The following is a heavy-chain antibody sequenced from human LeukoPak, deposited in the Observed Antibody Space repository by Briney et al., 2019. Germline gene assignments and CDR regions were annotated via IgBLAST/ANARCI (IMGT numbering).Heavy chain of an antibody. CDR2: INSDGSST. D-gene: IGHD4-17*01. J-gene: IGHJ4*02. V-gene: IGHV3-74*01. CDR1: GFTLSTYW. CDR3: ARGRYYFEY. Sequence: GGSLRLSCAASGFTLSTYWMHWVRQAPGKGLVCVSRINSDGSSTSYADSVKGRFTISRDNAKNTLYLQMNNLRAEDTAVYYCARGRYYFEYWGQGTLVTVSS.